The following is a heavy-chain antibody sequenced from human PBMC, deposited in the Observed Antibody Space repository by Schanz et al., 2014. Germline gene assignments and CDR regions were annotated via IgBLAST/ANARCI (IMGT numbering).Heavy chain of an antibody. Sequence: EVQLVESGGGLVQPGGSLRLSCAASGFTFSSYAMSWVRQAPGKGLEWVSGISHSGGSKYYADSVKGRFTISRDNSENTLYLQMNSLSADDTAVFYCAKGMGYCSGGTCYDYYYYGLDVWGQGTTVTVSS. CDR1: GFTFSSYA. J-gene: IGHJ6*02. CDR2: ISHSGGSK. D-gene: IGHD2-15*01. CDR3: AKGMGYCSGGTCYDYYYYGLDV. V-gene: IGHV3-23*04.